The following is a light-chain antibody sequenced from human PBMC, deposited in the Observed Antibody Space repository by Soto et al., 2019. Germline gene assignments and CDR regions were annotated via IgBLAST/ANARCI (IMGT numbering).Light chain of an antibody. Sequence: PGERATLSCRASQSVSSSYLAWYQQKPGQAPRLLIYDTSDRATGIPDRFSASGSGTDFTLTISRLEPEDFAVYYCQHYGTSALFGPGTKVDIK. CDR3: QHYGTSAL. V-gene: IGKV3-20*01. J-gene: IGKJ3*01. CDR2: DTS. CDR1: QSVSSSY.